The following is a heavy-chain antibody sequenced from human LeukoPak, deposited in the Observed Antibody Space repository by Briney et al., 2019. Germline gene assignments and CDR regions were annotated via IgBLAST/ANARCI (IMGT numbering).Heavy chain of an antibody. Sequence: GGSLRLSCAASGFIFTNFWMSWVRQAPGKGLEWVANTRPDGSETYYVDSVKGRFTVSRDNAKNSLYLQMNTLRVEDTAVYFCARDASGYYDPWGQGTLVTVSS. CDR1: GFIFTNFW. V-gene: IGHV3-7*01. J-gene: IGHJ5*02. D-gene: IGHD3-22*01. CDR3: ARDASGYYDP. CDR2: TRPDGSET.